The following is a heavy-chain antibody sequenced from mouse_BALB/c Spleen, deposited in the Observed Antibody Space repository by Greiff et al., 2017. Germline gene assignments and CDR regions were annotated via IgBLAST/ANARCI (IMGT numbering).Heavy chain of an antibody. CDR1: GFTFTDYY. Sequence: EVKVVESGGGLVQPGGSLRLSCATSGFTFTDYYMSWVRQPPGKALEWLGFIRNKANGYTTEYSASVKGRFTISRDNSQSILYLQMNTLRAEDSATYYCARAYYYGSSYDAMDYWGQGTSVTVSA. V-gene: IGHV7-3*02. CDR2: IRNKANGYTT. CDR3: ARAYYYGSSYDAMDY. D-gene: IGHD1-1*01. J-gene: IGHJ4*01.